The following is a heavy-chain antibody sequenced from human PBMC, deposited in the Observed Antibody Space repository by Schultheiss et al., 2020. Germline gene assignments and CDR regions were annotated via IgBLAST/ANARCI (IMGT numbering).Heavy chain of an antibody. V-gene: IGHV4-31*03. D-gene: IGHD5-24*01. Sequence: SETLSLTCTVSGGSISSGGYYWSWIRQHPGKGLEWIGYFSYTGSTYYNPSLKSRVTISVDTSKNHFSLRLSSVTAADTAVYYCVRDRRNGYNHEAFDYWGQGTLVTVSS. CDR3: VRDRRNGYNHEAFDY. CDR1: GGSISSGGYY. CDR2: FSYTGST. J-gene: IGHJ4*02.